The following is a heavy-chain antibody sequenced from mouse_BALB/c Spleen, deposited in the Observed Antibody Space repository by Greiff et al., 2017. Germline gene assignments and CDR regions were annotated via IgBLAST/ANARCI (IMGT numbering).Heavy chain of an antibody. CDR3: ARCGNYWYFDV. CDR1: GYTFTSYW. Sequence: DLVKPGASVKLSCKASGYTFTSYWINWIKQRPGQGLEWIGRIAPGSGSTYYNEMFTGKATLTVDTSSSTAYIHLSSLSSEDSDVCICARCGNYWYFDVWGAGTTVTVSS. D-gene: IGHD1-1*02. V-gene: IGHV1S41*01. J-gene: IGHJ1*01. CDR2: IAPGSGST.